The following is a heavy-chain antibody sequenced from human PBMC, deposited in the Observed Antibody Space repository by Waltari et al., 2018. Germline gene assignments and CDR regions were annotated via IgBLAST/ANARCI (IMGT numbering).Heavy chain of an antibody. CDR2: IYYSGST. J-gene: IGHJ4*02. Sequence: QVQLQESGPGLVKPSETLSLTCTVSGGSISSYYWSWIRQPPGKGLEWIGYIYYSGSTNYNPSLKSRVTISVETSKNQFSLKLSSVTAADTAVYYCARGPQYYDILTGYLDYWGQGTLVTVSS. D-gene: IGHD3-9*01. CDR3: ARGPQYYDILTGYLDY. CDR1: GGSISSYY. V-gene: IGHV4-59*01.